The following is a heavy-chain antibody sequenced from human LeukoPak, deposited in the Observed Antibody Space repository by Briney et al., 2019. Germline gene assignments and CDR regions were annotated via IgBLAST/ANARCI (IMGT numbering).Heavy chain of an antibody. Sequence: SETLSLTCAVYGGSFSGYYWSWIRQPPGKGLEWIGEINHSGSTNYNPSLKGRVTISVDTSKNQFSLKLSSVTAADTAVYYCARVIASSGYYYYYYYMDVWGKGTTVTVSS. CDR3: ARVIASSGYYYYYYYMDV. D-gene: IGHD3-22*01. J-gene: IGHJ6*03. V-gene: IGHV4-34*01. CDR2: INHSGST. CDR1: GGSFSGYY.